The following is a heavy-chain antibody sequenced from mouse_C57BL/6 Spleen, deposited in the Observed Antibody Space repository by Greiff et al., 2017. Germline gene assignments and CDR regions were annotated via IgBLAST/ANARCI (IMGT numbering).Heavy chain of an antibody. Sequence: EVQLMESGGGLVKPGGSLKLSCAASGFTFSSYTMSWVRQTPEKRLEWVATISGGGGNTYYPDSVKGRFTISRDNAKNTLYLQMSSLRSEDTALYYCARQEDYYGSSYVYYFDYWGQGTTLTVSS. J-gene: IGHJ2*01. CDR1: GFTFSSYT. V-gene: IGHV5-9*01. CDR3: ARQEDYYGSSYVYYFDY. D-gene: IGHD1-1*01. CDR2: ISGGGGNT.